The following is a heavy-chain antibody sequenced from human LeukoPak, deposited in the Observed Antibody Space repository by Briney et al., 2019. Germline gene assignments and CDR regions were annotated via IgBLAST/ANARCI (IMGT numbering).Heavy chain of an antibody. CDR1: GGSIRGYY. D-gene: IGHD6-19*01. CDR3: ARASSYSSNYIDY. Sequence: SETLSLTCNVSGGSIRGYYWSWLRQPAGKGLEWIGRIYSSGNTIYNPSLNSRVTISIDMSKNLFSLKVSSVTAADTAVYYCARASSYSSNYIDYWGQGTLVTVSS. V-gene: IGHV4-4*07. CDR2: IYSSGNT. J-gene: IGHJ4*02.